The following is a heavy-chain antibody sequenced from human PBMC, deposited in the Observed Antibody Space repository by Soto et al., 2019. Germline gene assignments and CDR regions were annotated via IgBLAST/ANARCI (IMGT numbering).Heavy chain of an antibody. CDR2: MNPNSGNT. CDR1: GYTFTSYD. Sequence: ASVKVSCKASGYTFTSYDINWVRQATGQGLEWMGWMNPNSGNTGYAQKFQGRVTMTRNTSISTAYMELSSLRSEDTAVYYCARVKGVEEQWLVLYYFDYWGQGTLVTVSS. V-gene: IGHV1-8*01. CDR3: ARVKGVEEQWLVLYYFDY. D-gene: IGHD6-19*01. J-gene: IGHJ4*02.